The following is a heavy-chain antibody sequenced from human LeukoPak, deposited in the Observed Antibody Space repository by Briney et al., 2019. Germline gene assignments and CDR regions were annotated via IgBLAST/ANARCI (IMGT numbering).Heavy chain of an antibody. CDR2: IYYSGST. CDR1: GGSISSSSYY. V-gene: IGHV4-39*06. D-gene: IGHD4-17*01. CDR3: ARLVGKGDYSRYYYYYYMDV. Sequence: SETLSLTCTVSGGSISSSSYYWGWIRQPPGKGLEWIGSIYYSGSTYYNPSLKSRVTISVDTSKNQFPLKLSSVTAADTAVYYCARLVGKGDYSRYYYYYYMDVWGKGTTVTISS. J-gene: IGHJ6*03.